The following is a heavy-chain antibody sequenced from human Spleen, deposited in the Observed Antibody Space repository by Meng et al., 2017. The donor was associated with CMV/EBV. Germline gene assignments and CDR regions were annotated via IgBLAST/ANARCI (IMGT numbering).Heavy chain of an antibody. J-gene: IGHJ4*02. CDR2: IYSGGTT. CDR1: GFTVINNC. Sequence: GESLKISCAVSGFTVINNCLTWVRQAPGKGLEWVAIIYSGGTTSYTDSVKGRFTISRDNSKNTLYLQMNSLRGEDTAVYYCVRAAATSLFDYWGQGTLVTVSS. V-gene: IGHV3-53*01. D-gene: IGHD2-15*01. CDR3: VRAAATSLFDY.